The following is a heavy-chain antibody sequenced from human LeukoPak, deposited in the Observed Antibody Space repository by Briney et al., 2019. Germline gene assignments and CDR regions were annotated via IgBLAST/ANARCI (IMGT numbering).Heavy chain of an antibody. CDR2: IYHSGST. D-gene: IGHD4-17*01. Sequence: SGPTLVKPTQTLTLTCTFSGFSLSTSNYYWGWIRQPPAKGLEWIGYIYHSGSTNSNPSLKSRVTISVDTSKNQFSLKLSSVTAADTAVYYCARVPGDYVGLLDYWGQGTLVTVSS. CDR3: ARVPGDYVGLLDY. J-gene: IGHJ4*02. CDR1: GFSLSTSNYY. V-gene: IGHV4-61*01.